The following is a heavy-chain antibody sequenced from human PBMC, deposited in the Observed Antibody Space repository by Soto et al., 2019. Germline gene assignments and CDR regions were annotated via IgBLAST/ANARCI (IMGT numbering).Heavy chain of an antibody. V-gene: IGHV4-39*01. J-gene: IGHJ4*02. CDR2: IYHSGST. CDR3: AREMGGAIDY. Sequence: QLQLQESGPGLVKPSETLSLTCTVSGGSISSSSYYWGWIRQPPGKGLEWIGTIYHSGSTYYKPPLKSRVTISGDTSKNQFSLKRNSVSAADTAIYYCAREMGGAIDYWGQGTLVTVSS. D-gene: IGHD1-26*01. CDR1: GGSISSSSYY.